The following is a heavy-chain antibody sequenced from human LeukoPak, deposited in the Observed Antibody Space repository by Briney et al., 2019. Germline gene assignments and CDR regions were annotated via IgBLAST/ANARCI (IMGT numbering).Heavy chain of an antibody. Sequence: SETLSLTCTVSGGSISSYYWSWLRQPPGKGLEWIGYIHYSGSTNYNPSLKSRVTLSVDTSKNQFSLKLSSVTAADTAVYYCARSASSHSSSSPFDYWGQGTLVTVSS. CDR3: ARSASSHSSSSPFDY. D-gene: IGHD6-6*01. J-gene: IGHJ4*02. CDR1: GGSISSYY. CDR2: IHYSGST. V-gene: IGHV4-59*08.